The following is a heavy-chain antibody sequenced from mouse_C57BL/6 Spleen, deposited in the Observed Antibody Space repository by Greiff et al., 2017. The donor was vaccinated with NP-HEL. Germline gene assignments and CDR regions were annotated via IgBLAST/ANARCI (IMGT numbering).Heavy chain of an antibody. CDR1: GFNINDDY. Sequence: EVQLQQSGAELVRPGASVKLSCTASGFNINDDYMHWVKQRPEQGLEWIGWIDPENGDTEYATKFKGKATITADTSSNTAYLKLCSLTSEDTAVYYCATSGSSSYYFDYWGQGTTLTVSS. CDR3: ATSGSSSYYFDY. CDR2: IDPENGDT. J-gene: IGHJ2*01. D-gene: IGHD1-1*01. V-gene: IGHV14-4*01.